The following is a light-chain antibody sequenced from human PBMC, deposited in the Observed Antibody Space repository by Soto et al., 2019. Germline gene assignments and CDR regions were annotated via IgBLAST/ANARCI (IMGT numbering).Light chain of an antibody. V-gene: IGLV2-14*01. Sequence: QSVLAQPASVSGSPGQSIAISCTGTSSDVGAYNCVSWYQQHPGKAPKLMIYDVSNRPSGVSNRFSGSKSGNTASLTISGLQAEDEADYYCSSYKSSGNYVFGTGTKVTVL. J-gene: IGLJ1*01. CDR1: SSDVGAYNC. CDR2: DVS. CDR3: SSYKSSGNYV.